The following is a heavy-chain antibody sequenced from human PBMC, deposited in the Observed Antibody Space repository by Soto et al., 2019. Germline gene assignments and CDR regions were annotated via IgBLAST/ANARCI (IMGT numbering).Heavy chain of an antibody. Sequence: NPNSGGTNYAQKFQGWVTMTRDTSISTAYMELSRLRSDDTAVYYCARGGDYFDYWGQGTLVTVSS. V-gene: IGHV1-2*04. D-gene: IGHD3-16*01. CDR2: NPNSGGT. J-gene: IGHJ4*02. CDR3: ARGGDYFDY.